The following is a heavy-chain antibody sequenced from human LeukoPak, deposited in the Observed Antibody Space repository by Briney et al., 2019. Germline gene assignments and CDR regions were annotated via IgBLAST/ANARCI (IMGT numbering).Heavy chain of an antibody. D-gene: IGHD3-3*01. CDR3: ARERLGVVIFDDAFDI. CDR1: GFTLSSYA. CDR2: ISSYGGST. J-gene: IGHJ3*02. V-gene: IGHV3-64*01. Sequence: PGGSLRLSCAASGFTLSSYAMHWVRQAPGKGLEYVSAISSYGGSTYYANSVKGRFTISRDSSKNTLYLQMGSLRSEDMAIYYCARERLGVVIFDDAFDIWGQGTMVTVSS.